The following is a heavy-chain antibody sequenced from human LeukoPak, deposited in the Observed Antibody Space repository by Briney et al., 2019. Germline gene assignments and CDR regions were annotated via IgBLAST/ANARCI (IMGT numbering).Heavy chain of an antibody. J-gene: IGHJ6*02. Sequence: GGSLRLSCAASGFTFSSYSMNWVRQAPGKGPEWVSSISSSSSYIYYVDSVKGRFTISRDNAKNSLYLQMNSLRAEDTAVYYCAGLAAAGQYYYYGMDVWGQGTTVTVSS. V-gene: IGHV3-21*01. CDR2: ISSSSSYI. CDR3: AGLAAAGQYYYYGMDV. CDR1: GFTFSSYS. D-gene: IGHD6-13*01.